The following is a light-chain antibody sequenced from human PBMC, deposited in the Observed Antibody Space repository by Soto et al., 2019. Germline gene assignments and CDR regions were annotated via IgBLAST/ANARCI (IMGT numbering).Light chain of an antibody. V-gene: IGLV7-46*01. J-gene: IGLJ2*01. CDR2: DTS. Sequence: QAVVTQELSLTVSPGGTVTLTCGSSTGAVTSGHYPYWFQQKPGQAPRTLIYDTSNKHSWTPARFSGSLLGGKAALTLSGAQPEDEADYYCLLSYIGAHVVFGGGTQLTVL. CDR3: LLSYIGAHVV. CDR1: TGAVTSGHY.